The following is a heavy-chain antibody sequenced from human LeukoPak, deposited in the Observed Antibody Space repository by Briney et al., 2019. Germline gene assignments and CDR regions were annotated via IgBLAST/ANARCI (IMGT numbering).Heavy chain of an antibody. Sequence: GSLRLSCAASGFTFSSYGMHWVRQAPGKGLEWVAVIWYDGSNKYYADSVKGRFTISRDNSKNTLYLQMNSLRAEDTAVYYCARSVVPAAVPDYWGQGTLVTVSS. V-gene: IGHV3-33*01. CDR2: IWYDGSNK. CDR3: ARSVVPAAVPDY. CDR1: GFTFSSYG. D-gene: IGHD2-2*01. J-gene: IGHJ4*02.